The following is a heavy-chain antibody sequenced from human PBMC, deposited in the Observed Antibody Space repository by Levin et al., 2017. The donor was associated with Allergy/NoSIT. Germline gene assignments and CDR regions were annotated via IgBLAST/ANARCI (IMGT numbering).Heavy chain of an antibody. D-gene: IGHD2-15*01. V-gene: IGHV4-59*08. CDR1: GGSISSYY. J-gene: IGHJ4*02. CDR2: IYYSGST. Sequence: PSETLSLTCTVSGGSISSYYWSWIRQPPGKGLEWIGYIYYSGSTNYNPSLKSRVTISVDTSKNQFSLKLSSVTAADTAVYYCARQSGYCSGGSCSTSAVLDYWGQGTLVTVSS. CDR3: ARQSGYCSGGSCSTSAVLDY.